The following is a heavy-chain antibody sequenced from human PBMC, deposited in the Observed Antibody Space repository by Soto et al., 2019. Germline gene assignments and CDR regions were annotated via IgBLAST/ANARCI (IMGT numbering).Heavy chain of an antibody. CDR3: ARDSGDIVVVPAANDAFDI. Sequence: VHLLESGGGLVQPGGSLRLSCAASGFTFSSYAMHWVRQAPGKGLEWVAVISYDGSNKYYADSVKGRFTISRDNSKNTLYLQMNSLRAEDTAVYYCARDSGDIVVVPAANDAFDIWGQGTMVTVSS. D-gene: IGHD2-2*01. CDR1: GFTFSSYA. J-gene: IGHJ3*02. V-gene: IGHV3-30-3*01. CDR2: ISYDGSNK.